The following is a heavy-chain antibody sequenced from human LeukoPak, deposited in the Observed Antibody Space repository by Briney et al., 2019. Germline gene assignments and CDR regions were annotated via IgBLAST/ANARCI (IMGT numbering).Heavy chain of an antibody. CDR3: ARDSSEFRSLIPH. J-gene: IGHJ1*01. CDR1: GGTFSIQA. CDR2: IIPIFGTA. V-gene: IGHV1-69*13. Sequence: SVKVSCTASGGTFSIQAISWVRQAPGQGLEWMGGIIPIFGTAKYAQKFQGRVTITADESTSTAYMELSSLRSEDTAVYYCARDSSEFRSLIPHWGQGTLVTVSS. D-gene: IGHD2-21*01.